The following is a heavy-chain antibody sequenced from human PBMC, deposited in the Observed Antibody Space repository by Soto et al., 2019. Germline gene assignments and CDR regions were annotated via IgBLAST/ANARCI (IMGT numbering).Heavy chain of an antibody. Sequence: PSETLSLTCTVSGGSISSSSYYWGWIRQPPGKGLEWIGSIYYSGSTYYNPSLKSRVTISVDTSKNQFSLKLSSVTAADTAVYYCARLYYDFWSGYSHFDYWGQGTLVPSPQ. CDR2: IYYSGST. D-gene: IGHD3-3*01. CDR3: ARLYYDFWSGYSHFDY. V-gene: IGHV4-39*01. J-gene: IGHJ4*02. CDR1: GGSISSSSYY.